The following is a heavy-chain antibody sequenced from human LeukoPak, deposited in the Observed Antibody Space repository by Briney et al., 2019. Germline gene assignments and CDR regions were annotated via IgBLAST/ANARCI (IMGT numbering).Heavy chain of an antibody. D-gene: IGHD3-22*01. CDR3: ARELYYYDSSGHFDY. CDR2: IIPIFGTA. Sequence: SVKVSCKASGGTFRSYAISWVRQAPGQGLEWMGRIIPIFGTANYAQKFQGRVTITTDESTSTAYMELSSLRSEDTAVYYCARELYYYDSSGHFDYWGQGTLVTVSS. CDR1: GGTFRSYA. J-gene: IGHJ4*02. V-gene: IGHV1-69*05.